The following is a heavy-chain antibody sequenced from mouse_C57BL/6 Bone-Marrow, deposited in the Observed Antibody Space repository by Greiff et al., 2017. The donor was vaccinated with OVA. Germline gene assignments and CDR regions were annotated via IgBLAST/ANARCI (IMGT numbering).Heavy chain of an antibody. V-gene: IGHV2-2*01. J-gene: IGHJ3*01. CDR2: IWSGGST. D-gene: IGHD4-1*01. CDR1: GFSLTSYG. Sequence: QVQLQQSGPGLVQPSQSLSITCTVSGFSLTSYGVHWVRQSPGKGLEWLGVIWSGGSTDYNAAFISRLSISKDKSKSQVFFKMNSLQADDTAIYYCAKTGTRFAYWGQGTLVTVSA. CDR3: AKTGTRFAY.